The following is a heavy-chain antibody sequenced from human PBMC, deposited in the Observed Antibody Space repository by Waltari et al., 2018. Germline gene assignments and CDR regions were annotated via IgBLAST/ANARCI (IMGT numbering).Heavy chain of an antibody. Sequence: QVQLQESGPGLAKPSETLSLTCTVSGVSITSSDYYWGWVRQPPGKALGWVGTIYYDDRPDYNPSRRSRVTISLETSKNEFSLTLSSVTAADTALFFCARQSHSFYYHTNGYFWHGFDVWGPGAMVTVSS. D-gene: IGHD3-22*01. V-gene: IGHV4-39*01. CDR2: IYYDDRP. CDR3: ARQSHSFYYHTNGYFWHGFDV. J-gene: IGHJ3*01. CDR1: GVSITSSDYY.